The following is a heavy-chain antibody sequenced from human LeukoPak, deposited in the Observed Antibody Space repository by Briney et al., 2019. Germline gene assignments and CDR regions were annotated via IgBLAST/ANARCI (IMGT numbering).Heavy chain of an antibody. CDR2: IKQDGSER. D-gene: IGHD2-21*02. J-gene: IGHJ4*02. V-gene: IGHV3-7*01. Sequence: PGGSLRLSCLPSGFSFSSYWMSWVRQAPGKGLEWVANIKQDGSERYYVDSVKGRFTISRDNAKNSVYLQMNSLRAEDTAVYCCARGGTYCGGDCYGTNYWGQGTLVTVSS. CDR1: GFSFSSYW. CDR3: ARGGTYCGGDCYGTNY.